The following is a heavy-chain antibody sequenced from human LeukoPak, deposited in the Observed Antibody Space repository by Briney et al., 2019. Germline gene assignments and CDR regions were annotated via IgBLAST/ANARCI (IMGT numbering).Heavy chain of an antibody. CDR3: ARMTTTGSNWFDP. V-gene: IGHV3-48*02. CDR1: GFTFSSYS. D-gene: IGHD4-17*01. Sequence: PGGSLRLSCAASGFTFSSYSMNWVRQAPGKGLEWVSYISSSSSTIYYADSVKGRFAISRDNAKNSLYLQMNSLRDEDTAVYYCARMTTTGSNWFDPWGQGTLVTVSS. CDR2: ISSSSSTI. J-gene: IGHJ5*02.